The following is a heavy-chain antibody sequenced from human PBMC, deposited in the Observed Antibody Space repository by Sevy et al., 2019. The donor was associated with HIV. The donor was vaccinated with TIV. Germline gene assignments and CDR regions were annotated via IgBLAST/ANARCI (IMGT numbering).Heavy chain of an antibody. CDR3: AKSTYRFRDYYGMDV. CDR1: GFTFDDYA. J-gene: IGHJ6*02. Sequence: GGSLRLSCAASGFTFDDYAMHWVRQAPGKGLEWVSGISWNSGSIGYADSVKGRFTISRDNAKNSLYLQMNSLGAEDTALYYCAKSTYRFRDYYGMDVWGQGTTVTVSS. CDR2: ISWNSGSI. D-gene: IGHD3-16*01. V-gene: IGHV3-9*01.